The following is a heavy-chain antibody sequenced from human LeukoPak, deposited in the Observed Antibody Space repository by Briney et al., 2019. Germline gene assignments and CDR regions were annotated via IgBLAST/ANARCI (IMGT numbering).Heavy chain of an antibody. CDR2: IKPDGSAQ. CDR1: GFTFSYYW. D-gene: IGHD3-10*01. CDR3: TRDESYYGSSFGWFDP. Sequence: GGSLRLSCVGSGFTFSYYWVTWVRQAPGKGLEWVANIKPDGSAQYYADSVRGRFTISRDSAKNSVFLQMNSLKTEDTAVYYCTRDESYYGSSFGWFDPWGQGTLVTVSS. V-gene: IGHV3-7*03. J-gene: IGHJ5*02.